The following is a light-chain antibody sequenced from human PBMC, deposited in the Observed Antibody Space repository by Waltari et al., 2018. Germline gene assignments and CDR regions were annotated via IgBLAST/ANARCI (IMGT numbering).Light chain of an antibody. Sequence: DIQMTQSPSSLSASVVDSVTITCRASQSISNYLAWFQQKPGKGPKCLIYAASSLQSGVPSKFSGSGSGTDFTLSITSLQPEDFATYYCQQYNSYPITFGQGTRLEIK. CDR2: AAS. CDR1: QSISNY. J-gene: IGKJ5*01. CDR3: QQYNSYPIT. V-gene: IGKV1-16*02.